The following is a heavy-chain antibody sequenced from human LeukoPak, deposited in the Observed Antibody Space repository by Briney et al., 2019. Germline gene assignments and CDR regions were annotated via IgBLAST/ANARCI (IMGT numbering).Heavy chain of an antibody. V-gene: IGHV3-30*02. D-gene: IGHD3-10*01. CDR1: GFTFSTYG. J-gene: IGHJ5*02. Sequence: PGGSLRLSCAASGFTFSTYGMHWVRQAPGKGLEWVAFIRYDGSNDYYAESVKGRFTISRDNYKNTMYLQMNSLRAEDTAVYYCAKDPTQYYSGSGSSTWFDPRGQGTLVTVSS. CDR2: IRYDGSND. CDR3: AKDPTQYYSGSGSSTWFDP.